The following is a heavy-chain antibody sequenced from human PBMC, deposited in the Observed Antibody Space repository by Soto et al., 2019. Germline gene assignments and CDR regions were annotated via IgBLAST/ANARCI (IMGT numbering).Heavy chain of an antibody. V-gene: IGHV3-11*06. CDR3: ARGGGGGLFEH. Sequence: GGSLRLSCATSGFPPSDYYMSWIRQAPGKGLEWLSHISPKSTYRNYADSVKGRFTISRDNTKSSLFLQMNSLGVEDTAVYYCARGGGGGLFEHWGQGVLVTVSS. CDR1: GFPPSDYY. D-gene: IGHD2-21*01. CDR2: ISPKSTYR. J-gene: IGHJ4*02.